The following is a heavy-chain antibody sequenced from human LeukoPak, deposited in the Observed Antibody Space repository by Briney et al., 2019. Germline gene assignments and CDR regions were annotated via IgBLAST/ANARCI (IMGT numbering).Heavy chain of an antibody. Sequence: GGSLRLSCAASGFTVSSNYMSWVRQAPGKGLELVSVIYSGGSTYYADSVKGRFTISRDNSKNTLYPQMNSLRAEDTAVYYCARATVEMATITFDYWGQGTLVTVSS. CDR2: IYSGGST. V-gene: IGHV3-53*01. CDR3: ARATVEMATITFDY. CDR1: GFTVSSNY. D-gene: IGHD5-24*01. J-gene: IGHJ4*02.